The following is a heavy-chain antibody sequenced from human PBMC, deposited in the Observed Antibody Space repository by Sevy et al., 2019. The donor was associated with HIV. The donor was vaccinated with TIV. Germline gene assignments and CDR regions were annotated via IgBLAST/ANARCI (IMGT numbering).Heavy chain of an antibody. CDR3: AKTYYYDSSGYDNAEYVQH. D-gene: IGHD3-22*01. CDR1: GFTFSSYA. J-gene: IGHJ1*01. CDR2: ISGSGGST. Sequence: GGSLRLSCAASGFTFSSYAMSWVRQAPGKGLEWVSAISGSGGSTYYSDSVKGRFTISRDNSKNTLYLQMNSLRAEDTAVYYSAKTYYYDSSGYDNAEYVQHWGQGTLVTVSS. V-gene: IGHV3-23*01.